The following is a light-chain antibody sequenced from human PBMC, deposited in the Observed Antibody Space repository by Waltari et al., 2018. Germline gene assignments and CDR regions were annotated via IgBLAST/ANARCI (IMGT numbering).Light chain of an antibody. CDR3: CSYAGSYVV. CDR2: EVT. CDR1: SSDIGGYNF. Sequence: QSALTQPPSASGSPGQSVTISCTGTSSDIGGYNFVSWYQQHPGKVPKLMIYEVTKRPPGVPDRFSGSKSGNTASLTVSGLQAEDEADYYCCSYAGSYVVFGRGTKLTVL. V-gene: IGLV2-8*01. J-gene: IGLJ2*01.